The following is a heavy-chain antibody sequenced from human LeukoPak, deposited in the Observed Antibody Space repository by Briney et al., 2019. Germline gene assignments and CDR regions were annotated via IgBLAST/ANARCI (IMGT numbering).Heavy chain of an antibody. J-gene: IGHJ4*02. Sequence: GGSLRLSCAASGFTFSNYAMHWVRQAPGKGLEWLAYIRYDGSSKYYADFVKGRFTISRDYSKNTLYLHMNSLRAEDTAVYYCARDQAGSGHYADYWGQGTLVTISS. CDR1: GFTFSNYA. CDR3: ARDQAGSGHYADY. V-gene: IGHV3-30*02. CDR2: IRYDGSSK. D-gene: IGHD3-10*01.